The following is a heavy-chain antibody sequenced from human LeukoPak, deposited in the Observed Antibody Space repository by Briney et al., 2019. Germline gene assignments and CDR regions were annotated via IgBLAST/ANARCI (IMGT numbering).Heavy chain of an antibody. J-gene: IGHJ4*02. V-gene: IGHV3-48*01. D-gene: IGHD1-26*01. Sequence: PGGSLRLSCAASGFTFSSYSMNWVRQAPGKGLEWVSYISSSSSTIYYADSVKGRFTISRDNAKNSLYLQMNSLRAEDTAVYYCAKDLWELRAPFDYWGQGTLVTVSS. CDR2: ISSSSSTI. CDR3: AKDLWELRAPFDY. CDR1: GFTFSSYS.